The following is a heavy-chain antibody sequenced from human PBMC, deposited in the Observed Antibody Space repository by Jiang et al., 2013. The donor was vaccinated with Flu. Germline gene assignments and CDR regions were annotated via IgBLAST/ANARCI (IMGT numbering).Heavy chain of an antibody. CDR2: IYYSGST. CDR1: GGSISSGGYY. J-gene: IGHJ4*02. CDR3: ARARHGGQIGLGLLPPFDY. Sequence: GSGLVKPSQTLSLTCTVSGGSISSGGYYWSWIRQHPGKGLEWIGYIYYSGSTYYNPSLKSRVTISVDTSKNQFSLKLSSVTAADTAVYYCARARHGGQIGLGLLPPFDYWGQGTLVTVSS. V-gene: IGHV4-31*03. D-gene: IGHD3/OR15-3a*01.